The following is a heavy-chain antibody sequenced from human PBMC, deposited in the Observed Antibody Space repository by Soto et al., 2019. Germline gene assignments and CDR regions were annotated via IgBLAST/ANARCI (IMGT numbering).Heavy chain of an antibody. Sequence: SVKVSCKASGGTFSSYAISWVRQAPGQGLEWMGGIIPIFGTANYAQKFQGRVTITADESTSTAYMELSSLRSEDTAVYYCAGYSSGRYVPYYFGYWGQGTLVTVSS. CDR1: GGTFSSYA. D-gene: IGHD6-19*01. J-gene: IGHJ4*02. V-gene: IGHV1-69*13. CDR3: AGYSSGRYVPYYFGY. CDR2: IIPIFGTA.